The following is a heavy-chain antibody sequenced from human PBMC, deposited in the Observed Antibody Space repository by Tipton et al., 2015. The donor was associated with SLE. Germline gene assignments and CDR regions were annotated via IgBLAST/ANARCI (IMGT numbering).Heavy chain of an antibody. Sequence: TLSLTCPVSGGSMTGSYWSWVRQPPGRGLEWIGSIYYSGDTNYNPSLNSRVTMSADTSKNQFSLKLSSVTAADTAVYYCARATTAISPFDYWGQGTLVTVSS. V-gene: IGHV4-59*12. D-gene: IGHD2-2*02. CDR2: IYYSGDT. CDR1: GGSMTGSY. J-gene: IGHJ4*02. CDR3: ARATTAISPFDY.